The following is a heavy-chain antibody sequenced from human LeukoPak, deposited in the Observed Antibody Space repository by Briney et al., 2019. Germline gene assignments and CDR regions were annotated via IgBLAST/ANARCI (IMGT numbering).Heavy chain of an antibody. D-gene: IGHD3-16*01. CDR2: IYYSGST. Sequence: SETLSLTCTVSGGSISSNYWSWIRQPPGMGLEWIGYIYYSGSTNYNPSLKSRVTISVDTSKNQFSLNLISVTAADTAVYYCARDGAVNWYDPWGQGTLVTVSS. CDR1: GGSISSNY. CDR3: ARDGAVNWYDP. J-gene: IGHJ5*02. V-gene: IGHV4-59*01.